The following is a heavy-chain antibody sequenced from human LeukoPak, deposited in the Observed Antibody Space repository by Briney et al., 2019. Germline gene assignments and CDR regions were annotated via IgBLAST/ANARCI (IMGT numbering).Heavy chain of an antibody. V-gene: IGHV1-2*02. CDR1: GYTFTGYY. Sequence: ASVKVSCKASGYTFTGYYMHWVRQAPGQGLEWMGWINPNGGGTNYAQKFQGRVTMTRDTSISTAYMELSRLRSDDTAVYYCARVGGATTDFDYWGQGTLVTVSS. CDR2: INPNGGGT. D-gene: IGHD1-26*01. J-gene: IGHJ4*02. CDR3: ARVGGATTDFDY.